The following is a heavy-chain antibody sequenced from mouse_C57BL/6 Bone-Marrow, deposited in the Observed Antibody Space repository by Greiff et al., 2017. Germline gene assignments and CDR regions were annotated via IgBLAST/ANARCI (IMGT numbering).Heavy chain of an antibody. CDR3: ARGGYFDV. CDR1: GYTFTSYG. Sequence: VQLQQSGAELARPGASVKLSCTASGYTFTSYGISWVKQRTGQGLEWIGEIHPRSGNTYSTEKFKGTATLTVDNSSSTPYMELRSLTAEDSAVYICARGGYFDVWGTGTTVTVAS. CDR2: IHPRSGNT. J-gene: IGHJ1*03. V-gene: IGHV1-81*01.